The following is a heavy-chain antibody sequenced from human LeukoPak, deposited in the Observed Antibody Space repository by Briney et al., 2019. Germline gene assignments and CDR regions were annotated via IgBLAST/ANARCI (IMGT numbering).Heavy chain of an antibody. CDR3: AREGGGTTVSPWYYYYYMDV. V-gene: IGHV3-21*01. D-gene: IGHD4-17*01. CDR1: GFTFSSYS. Sequence: PGGSLRLSCAASGFTFSSYSMNWVHQAPGKGLEWVSSISSSSSYIYYADSVKGRFTISRDNAKNSLYLQMNSLRAEDTAVYYCAREGGGTTVSPWYYYYYMDVWGKGTTVTVSS. J-gene: IGHJ6*03. CDR2: ISSSSSYI.